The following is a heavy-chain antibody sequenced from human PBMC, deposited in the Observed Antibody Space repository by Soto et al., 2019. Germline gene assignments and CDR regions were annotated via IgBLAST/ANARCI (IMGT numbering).Heavy chain of an antibody. J-gene: IGHJ5*02. CDR1: GGSISSGNYY. Sequence: QVQLQESGPGLVKPSQTLSLTCTVSGGSISSGNYYWSWIRQHPGKGLEWIGYIYYSGSTSYNPSLKSRVTISVDTSKNHFSLKRSSVTAADTAVYYCARVFSDSSSFFDPWGQGTLVTVSS. V-gene: IGHV4-31*03. CDR2: IYYSGST. D-gene: IGHD6-13*01. CDR3: ARVFSDSSSFFDP.